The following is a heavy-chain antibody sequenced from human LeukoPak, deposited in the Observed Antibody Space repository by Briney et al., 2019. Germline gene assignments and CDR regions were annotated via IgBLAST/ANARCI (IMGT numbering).Heavy chain of an antibody. J-gene: IGHJ4*02. D-gene: IGHD2-15*01. CDR3: ARVVGGSCLDY. CDR1: GFTFSNAW. V-gene: IGHV3-66*01. CDR2: IYSGGST. Sequence: GGSLRLSCAASGFTFSNAWMSWVRQAPGKGLEWVSVIYSGGSTYYADSVKGRFTISRDNSKNTLYLQMNSLRAEDTAVYYCARVVGGSCLDYWGQGTLVTVSS.